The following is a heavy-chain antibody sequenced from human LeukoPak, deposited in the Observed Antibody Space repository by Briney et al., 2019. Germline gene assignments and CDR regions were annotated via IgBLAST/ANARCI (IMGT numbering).Heavy chain of an antibody. V-gene: IGHV4-4*07. J-gene: IGHJ2*01. CDR3: VRDPRYCSSTSCYYRYWYFDL. Sequence: SETLSLTCTVSGGSISSYYWSRIRQPAGKGLEWIGRIYTSGSTNYNPSLKSRVTMSVDTSKNQFSLKLSSVTAADTAVYYCVRDPRYCSSTSCYYRYWYFDLWGRGTLVTVSS. D-gene: IGHD2-2*01. CDR1: GGSISSYY. CDR2: IYTSGST.